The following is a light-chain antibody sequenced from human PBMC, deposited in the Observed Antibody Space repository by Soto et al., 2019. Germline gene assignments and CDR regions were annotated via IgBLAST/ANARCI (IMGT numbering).Light chain of an antibody. CDR3: SSYTTSSTLV. CDR1: SSDVGGYNY. V-gene: IGLV2-14*03. J-gene: IGLJ2*01. Sequence: QSALTQPASVSASPGQSITISCTGTSSDVGGYNYVSWYQQHPGKVPKLVIYDVSNRPSGVSNRFSGSKSGNMASLTISGLQAEDEADYYCSSYTTSSTLVFGGGTKVTVL. CDR2: DVS.